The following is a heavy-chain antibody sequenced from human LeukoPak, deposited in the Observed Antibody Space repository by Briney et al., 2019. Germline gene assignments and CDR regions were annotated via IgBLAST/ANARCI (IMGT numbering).Heavy chain of an antibody. CDR1: GFTFSSYA. Sequence: GGSLRLSCAASGFTFSSYAMSWVRQAPGKGLEWVSAISGSGGSTYYADSVKGRFTISRDNFRNTLYLQMNSLRAADTAVYYCARVGVLSSSWLLYWGQGTLVTVSS. V-gene: IGHV3-23*01. CDR2: ISGSGGST. D-gene: IGHD6-13*01. J-gene: IGHJ4*02. CDR3: ARVGVLSSSWLLY.